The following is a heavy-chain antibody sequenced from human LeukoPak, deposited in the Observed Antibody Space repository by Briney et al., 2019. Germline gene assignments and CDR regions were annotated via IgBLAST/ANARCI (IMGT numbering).Heavy chain of an antibody. Sequence: PGGSLRLSCTTSGFAFTGFGLNWVRQAPGKGLEWISSMSGNAVDAYYADSVRGRFSISRDNSKDTLYLQMNSLRDEDTALYYSAKAEAGGYNYGPFDDWGQGTLVTVSS. CDR3: AKAEAGGYNYGPFDD. V-gene: IGHV3-23*01. D-gene: IGHD5-18*01. CDR1: GFAFTGFG. CDR2: MSGNAVDA. J-gene: IGHJ4*02.